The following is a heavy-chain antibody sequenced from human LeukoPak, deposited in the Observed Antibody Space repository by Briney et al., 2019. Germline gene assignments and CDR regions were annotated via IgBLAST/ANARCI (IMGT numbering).Heavy chain of an antibody. CDR1: GYTFTSYG. D-gene: IGHD2-2*01. J-gene: IGHJ6*02. CDR3: ARDLGYCSSTSCSILYYYYYGMDV. Sequence: VASVKVSCKASGYTFTSYGISWVRQAPGQGLEWMGWISAYNGNTNYAQKLQGRVTMTTDTSTSTAYMELRSLRSDDTAVYYCARDLGYCSSTSCSILYYYYYGMDVWGQGTTVTVSS. CDR2: ISAYNGNT. V-gene: IGHV1-18*01.